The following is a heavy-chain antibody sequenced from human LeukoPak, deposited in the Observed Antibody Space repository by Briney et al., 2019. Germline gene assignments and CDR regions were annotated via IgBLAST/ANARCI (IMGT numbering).Heavy chain of an antibody. CDR2: LYSGGST. V-gene: IGHV3-53*01. Sequence: GGSLRLSCAASGFSVSSNYMSWVRQAPGTGLEWISVLYSGGSTNYADSVKGRFTISRDDSKNTLYPQMNSLRAEDTAVYFCARETSAYWGQGTLVTVSS. J-gene: IGHJ4*02. CDR3: ARETSAY. CDR1: GFSVSSNY.